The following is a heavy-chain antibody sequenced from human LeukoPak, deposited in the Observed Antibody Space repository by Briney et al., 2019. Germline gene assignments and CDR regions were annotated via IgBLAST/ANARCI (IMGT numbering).Heavy chain of an antibody. CDR3: TRDRGAYNLYDY. V-gene: IGHV3-49*03. CDR2: IRSKAYGETA. D-gene: IGHD1-1*01. CDR1: GFTFGDYA. J-gene: IGHJ4*02. Sequence: GGSLRLSCTASGFTFGDYAMSWIRQAPGKGLEWVGFIRSKAYGETADYAASVKGRFTISRDDSKAIAYLQMNSLKTEDTAVYHCTRDRGAYNLYDYWGQGTLVTVS.